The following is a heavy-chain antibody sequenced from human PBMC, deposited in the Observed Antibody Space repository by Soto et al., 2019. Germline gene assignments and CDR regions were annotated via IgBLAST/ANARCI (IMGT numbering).Heavy chain of an antibody. V-gene: IGHV3-30*18. CDR3: AKDRGYINNHFDL. CDR1: GFSFSTVV. D-gene: IGHD6-25*01. J-gene: IGHJ4*02. Sequence: PGGTLRLSCDASGFSFSTVVMHWVRQAPGKGLEWVVLISHDGNSQFYAESVKCRFTVSRDNSRDTVSLEMNGLRPEDTAIYYCAKDRGYINNHFDLWGQGTLVTVSS. CDR2: ISHDGNSQ.